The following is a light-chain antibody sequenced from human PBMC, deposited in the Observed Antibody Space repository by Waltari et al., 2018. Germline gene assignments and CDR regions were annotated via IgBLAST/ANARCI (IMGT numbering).Light chain of an antibody. J-gene: IGKJ1*01. CDR3: QLLNSAQWT. CDR1: QGISDY. CDR2: AAS. V-gene: IGKV1-9*01. Sequence: IQLTQSPSSLSAFVGDRVPITCRASQGISDYLAWYQQKPGKAPKLLIYAASTLQSGVPSRFSGSGSGTDFTLTISSLQPEDFATYYCQLLNSAQWTFGQGTKVEIK.